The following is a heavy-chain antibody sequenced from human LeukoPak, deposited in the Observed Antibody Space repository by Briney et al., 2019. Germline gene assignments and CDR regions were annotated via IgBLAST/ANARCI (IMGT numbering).Heavy chain of an antibody. CDR1: GXTFSSYG. Sequence: PGRSLRLSCAASGXTFSSYGVHWVRQTPGKGLEWVVLISFDGSIEYYVDSVKGRFTISRDNSKNTLFLQMNSLRPEDTAVYYCAKDSDIAVAGSDDALDVWGQGTMVTVSS. V-gene: IGHV3-30*18. CDR3: AKDSDIAVAGSDDALDV. CDR2: ISFDGSIE. J-gene: IGHJ3*01. D-gene: IGHD6-19*01.